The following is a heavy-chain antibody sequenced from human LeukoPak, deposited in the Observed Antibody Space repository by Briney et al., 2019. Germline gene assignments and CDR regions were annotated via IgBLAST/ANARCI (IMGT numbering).Heavy chain of an antibody. D-gene: IGHD6-6*01. CDR3: ARDRGIAARPPALGY. Sequence: ASVKVSCKASGYTFTSYGISWVRQAPGQGLEWMGWISAYNGNTTYAQKLQGRVTMTTDTSTSTAYMELRSLRSDDTAVYYCARDRGIAARPPALGYWGQGTLVTVSS. CDR1: GYTFTSYG. J-gene: IGHJ4*02. CDR2: ISAYNGNT. V-gene: IGHV1-18*01.